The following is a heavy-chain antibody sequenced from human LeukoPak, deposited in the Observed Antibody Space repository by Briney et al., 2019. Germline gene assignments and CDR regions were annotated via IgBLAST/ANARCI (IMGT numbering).Heavy chain of an antibody. CDR1: GYTFTGDY. CDR2: INPNSGGT. CDR3: ARDNRGILWFGAPRLFYFDS. Sequence: ASVKVSCKASGYTFTGDYMHWVRQAPGQGLGWMGWINPNSGGTHNAQKFQGWVTMTRETSISTAYMKLSRLRCDDTAVYYCARDNRGILWFGAPRLFYFDSWGQGTLVTVSS. V-gene: IGHV1-2*04. J-gene: IGHJ4*02. D-gene: IGHD3-10*01.